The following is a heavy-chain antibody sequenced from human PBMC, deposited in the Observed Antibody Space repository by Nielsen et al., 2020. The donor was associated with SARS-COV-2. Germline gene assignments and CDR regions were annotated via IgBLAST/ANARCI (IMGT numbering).Heavy chain of an antibody. CDR2: IYYSGST. V-gene: IGHV4-31*03. J-gene: IGHJ4*02. D-gene: IGHD6-6*01. CDR1: GGSISSGGYY. CDR3: ARGDSSSSSFDY. Sequence: SETLSLTCTVSGGSISSGGYYWSWIRQHPGKGLEWIGYIYYSGSTYYNPSLKSRVTISVDTSKNQFSLKLSSVTAADTAVYYCARGDSSSSSFDYWGQGTLVTVSS.